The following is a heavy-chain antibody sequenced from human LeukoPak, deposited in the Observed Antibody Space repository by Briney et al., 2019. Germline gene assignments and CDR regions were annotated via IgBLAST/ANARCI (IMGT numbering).Heavy chain of an antibody. D-gene: IGHD3-10*01. CDR1: GITFSDYY. V-gene: IGHV3-11*01. CDR2: ISNSGNAI. Sequence: PGESLRLSCAASGITFSDYYMTWIRQAPGKGLEWVSYISNSGNAIYYADSVKGRFTISRDNAQNSLYLEMNSLRAEDTAVYYCATIKMIRGVIGYWGQGTLVTVSS. CDR3: ATIKMIRGVIGY. J-gene: IGHJ4*02.